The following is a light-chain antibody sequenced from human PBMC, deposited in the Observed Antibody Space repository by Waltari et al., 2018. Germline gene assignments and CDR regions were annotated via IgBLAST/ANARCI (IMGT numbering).Light chain of an antibody. CDR3: AAWDDSLSGWV. J-gene: IGLJ3*02. CDR2: RNN. Sequence: QSVLTQPPSASGTPGQRVTISCSGSSPNIGSNFVYWYHQLPGTAPKLLICRNNQRPSGVPDRFSGSKSGTSAALAISGLRSEDEADYYCAAWDDSLSGWVFGGGTKLTVL. CDR1: SPNIGSNF. V-gene: IGLV1-47*01.